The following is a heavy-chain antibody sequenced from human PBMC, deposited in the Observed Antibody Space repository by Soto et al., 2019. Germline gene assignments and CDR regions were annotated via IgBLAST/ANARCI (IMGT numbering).Heavy chain of an antibody. CDR1: GFTFSSYG. V-gene: IGHV3-30*18. Sequence: QVQLVESGGGVVQPGRSLRLSCAASGFTFSSYGMHWVRQAPGKGLEWVAVISYDGSNKYYADSVKGRFTISRDNSKKTLYLQMNSLRAEDTAVYYCAKDSAFDYWGQGTLVTVSS. J-gene: IGHJ4*02. CDR3: AKDSAFDY. CDR2: ISYDGSNK.